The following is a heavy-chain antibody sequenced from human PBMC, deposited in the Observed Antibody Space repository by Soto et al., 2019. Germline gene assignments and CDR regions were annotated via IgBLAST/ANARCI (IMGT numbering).Heavy chain of an antibody. D-gene: IGHD3-3*01. CDR1: GLTFYSYC. Sequence: PXESLSLSCVVSGLTFYSYCMSWVGQAPGKGLEWVSTINPSGGLTFYADSVKGRFTISRDNSKNTVYLQMNSLRAEDTAVYFCANNVEVDAIGGAAEFYFDYWGQGTPVTVSS. CDR3: ANNVEVDAIGGAAEFYFDY. J-gene: IGHJ4*02. CDR2: INPSGGLT. V-gene: IGHV3-23*01.